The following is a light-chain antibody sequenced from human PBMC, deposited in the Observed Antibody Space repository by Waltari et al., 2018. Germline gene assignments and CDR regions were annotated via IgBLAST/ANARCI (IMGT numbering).Light chain of an antibody. J-gene: IGKJ5*01. CDR3: QQYNVWPPLT. CDR2: EAS. V-gene: IGKV3D-15*01. Sequence: IVMTQSPVTLSVSPGERATLSCRASQSVYSNLAWYQQKPGQPPRLLIFEASPRATGIPARFSGSGSGTDFTLTIRTLQSEDAAVYYCQQYNVWPPLTFGQGTKLEIK. CDR1: QSVYSN.